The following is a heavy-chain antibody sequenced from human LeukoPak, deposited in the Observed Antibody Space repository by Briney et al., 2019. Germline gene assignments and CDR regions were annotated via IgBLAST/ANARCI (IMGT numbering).Heavy chain of an antibody. D-gene: IGHD3-10*01. Sequence: SGPALVKPTQPLTLTCTFSGFSLSTSGMRVSWIRQPPGKALEWLARIDWDDDKFYSTSLKTRLTISKDTSKNQVVLTMTNMDPVDTATYYCARSYYYGSGSYVYYYGMDVWGKGTTVTVSS. J-gene: IGHJ6*04. CDR3: ARSYYYGSGSYVYYYGMDV. V-gene: IGHV2-70*04. CDR2: IDWDDDK. CDR1: GFSLSTSGMR.